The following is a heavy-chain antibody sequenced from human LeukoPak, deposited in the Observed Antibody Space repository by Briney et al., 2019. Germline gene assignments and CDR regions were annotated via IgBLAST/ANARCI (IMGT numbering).Heavy chain of an antibody. D-gene: IGHD3-16*02. CDR2: INHSGGT. V-gene: IGHV4-34*01. CDR3: ARIVAGDAFDI. Sequence: SETLSPTCAVYGGSFSGYYWSWIRQPPGKGLEWIGEINHSGGTNYNPSLKSRVTISVDTSKNQFSLKLSSVTAADTAVYYCARIVAGDAFDIWGQGTMVTVSS. CDR1: GGSFSGYY. J-gene: IGHJ3*02.